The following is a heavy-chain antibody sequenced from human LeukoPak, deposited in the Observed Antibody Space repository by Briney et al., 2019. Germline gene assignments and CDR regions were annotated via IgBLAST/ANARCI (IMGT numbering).Heavy chain of an antibody. CDR1: GFTSSSHG. D-gene: IGHD5-24*01. V-gene: IGHV3-23*01. J-gene: IGHJ4*02. CDR2: ISGSGHNT. CDR3: AKDGDGIQFFDY. Sequence: PGGSLRLSCAASGFTSSSHGMSWVRQAPGKGLEWLSTISGSGHNTYYADSVKGRFTISRDNSKNTLYLQMNSLRAEDTAVYYCAKDGDGIQFFDYWGQGTLVTVSS.